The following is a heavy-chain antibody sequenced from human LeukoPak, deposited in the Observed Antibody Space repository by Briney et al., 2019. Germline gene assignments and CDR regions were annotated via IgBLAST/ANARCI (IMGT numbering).Heavy chain of an antibody. Sequence: PSETLSLTCTVSGGSISSSSYYWGWIRQPPGKGLEWIGSIYYSGSTYYNPSLKSRVTISVDTSKNQFSLKLSSVTAADTAVYYCARPLPYYYDSSGYRNDAFDIWGQGTMVTVSS. D-gene: IGHD3-22*01. V-gene: IGHV4-39*01. CDR1: GGSISSSSYY. CDR3: ARPLPYYYDSSGYRNDAFDI. CDR2: IYYSGST. J-gene: IGHJ3*02.